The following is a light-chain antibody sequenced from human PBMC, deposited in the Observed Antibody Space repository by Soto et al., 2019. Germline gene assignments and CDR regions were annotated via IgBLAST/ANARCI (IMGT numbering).Light chain of an antibody. J-gene: IGLJ2*01. V-gene: IGLV1-40*01. Sequence: QSVLTQPPSVSGAPGQRVTISCTGSSSNIGAGYGVHWYQRLPGAAPKLLIYGNKNRPSGVPDRFSGSKSGTSASLVITDLKTEDEADYSCQSYDTRLSGPVVFGGGTKLTV. CDR3: QSYDTRLSGPVV. CDR1: SSNIGAGYG. CDR2: GNK.